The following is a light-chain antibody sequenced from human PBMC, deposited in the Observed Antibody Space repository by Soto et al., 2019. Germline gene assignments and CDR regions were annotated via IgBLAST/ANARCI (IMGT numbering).Light chain of an antibody. J-gene: IGKJ1*01. CDR2: AAS. CDR3: QQSYSTMWT. CDR1: QTISTW. V-gene: IGKV1-39*01. Sequence: DILMTQSPSTLSASVGDRVTITCRASQTISTWVAWYQQKPGKAPKLLIYAASSLQSGVPSRFSGSGSETDFTLTISSLQPEDFATYSCQQSYSTMWTFGQGTKVEIK.